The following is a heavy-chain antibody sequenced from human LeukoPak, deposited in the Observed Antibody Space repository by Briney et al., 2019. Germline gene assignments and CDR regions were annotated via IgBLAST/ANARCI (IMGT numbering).Heavy chain of an antibody. V-gene: IGHV1-18*01. CDR2: ISAYNGNT. CDR1: GYTFTSYG. D-gene: IGHD3-22*01. J-gene: IGHJ6*02. CDR3: AREYYYDSSGYQYYYYGMDV. Sequence: VASVKVSCKASGYTFTSYGISWVRQAPGQGLEWMGWISAYNGNTNYAQKLQGRVTMTTDTSTSTAYMELRSLRSDDTAVYYCAREYYYDSSGYQYYYYGMDVWGQGTTVTVSS.